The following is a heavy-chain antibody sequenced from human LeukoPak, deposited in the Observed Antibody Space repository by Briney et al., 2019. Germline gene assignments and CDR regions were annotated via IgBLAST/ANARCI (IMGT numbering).Heavy chain of an antibody. V-gene: IGHV3-23*01. CDR3: AKDRAWIQLWLFQH. Sequence: GGPLRLSCAASGFTFSSYAMSWVRQAPGKGLEWVSAISGSGGSTYYADSVKGRFTISRDNSKNTLYLQMNSLRAEDTAVYYCAKDRAWIQLWLFQHWGQGTLVTVSS. CDR2: ISGSGGST. J-gene: IGHJ1*01. CDR1: GFTFSSYA. D-gene: IGHD5-18*01.